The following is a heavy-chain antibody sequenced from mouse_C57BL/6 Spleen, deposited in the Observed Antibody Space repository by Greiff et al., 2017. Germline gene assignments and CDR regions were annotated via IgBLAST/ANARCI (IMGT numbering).Heavy chain of an antibody. D-gene: IGHD1-2*01. V-gene: IGHV1-76*01. J-gene: IGHJ2*01. CDR1: GYTFTDYY. CDR2: IYPGSGNT. Sequence: QVQLKESGAELVRPGASVKLSCKASGYTFTDYYINWVKQRPGQGLEWIARIYPGSGNTYYNEKFKGKATLTAEKSSSTAYMQLSSLTSEDSAVYFCARADGQNYFDYWGQGTTLTVSS. CDR3: ARADGQNYFDY.